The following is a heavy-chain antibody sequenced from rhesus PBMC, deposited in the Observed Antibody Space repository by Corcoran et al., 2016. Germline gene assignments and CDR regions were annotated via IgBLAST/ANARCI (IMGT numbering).Heavy chain of an antibody. D-gene: IGHD3-16*01. CDR1: GYPISSRSD. V-gene: IGHV4-76*01. Sequence: HVQLQESSPGVLKPSETLSLTCAVSGYPISSRSDWRWIRPPPGKGLEWIGYIYGSSGSTNYNPSLKNRVTISKDTSKNQFSLKLSSVTAADTAVYYCARTLLYYSGSYYFDYWGQGVLVTVSS. J-gene: IGHJ4*01. CDR3: ARTLLYYSGSYYFDY. CDR2: IYGSSGST.